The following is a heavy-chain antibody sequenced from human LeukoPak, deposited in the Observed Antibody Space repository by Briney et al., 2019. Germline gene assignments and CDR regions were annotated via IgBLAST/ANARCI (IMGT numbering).Heavy chain of an antibody. D-gene: IGHD3-22*01. Sequence: PGGSLRLSCAASGFTFSNYWMHWVRQAPGKGLVWVSRINSDGINTSYADSVKGRFTISRDNAKNTLNLQMNSLIAEDTAVYYCARDLGQYYDTSDNWFDPWGQGTLVTVSS. CDR1: GFTFSNYW. CDR3: ARDLGQYYDTSDNWFDP. CDR2: INSDGINT. J-gene: IGHJ5*02. V-gene: IGHV3-74*01.